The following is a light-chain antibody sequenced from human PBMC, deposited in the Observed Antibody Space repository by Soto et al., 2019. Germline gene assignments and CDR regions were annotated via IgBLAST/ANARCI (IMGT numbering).Light chain of an antibody. Sequence: QSVLTQPASVSGSPGQSITISCTGTSSDVGGYNYVYWYQQHPGKAPKLMIYEVSNRPSGVSNRFSGSKSGNTASLTISGLQAEDEADYYCSSYTSSSTLEDVFGTGTKVTVL. CDR3: SSYTSSSTLEDV. J-gene: IGLJ1*01. V-gene: IGLV2-14*01. CDR1: SSDVGGYNY. CDR2: EVS.